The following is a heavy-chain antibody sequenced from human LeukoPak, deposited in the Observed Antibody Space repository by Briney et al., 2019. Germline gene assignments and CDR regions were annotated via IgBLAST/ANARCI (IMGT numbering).Heavy chain of an antibody. J-gene: IGHJ4*02. CDR1: GYTFTSYA. V-gene: IGHV1-3*01. CDR3: ARSRGYSYGWYFDY. Sequence: ASVKVSCKASGYTFTSYAMHWVRQAPGQRLEWMGWINAGNGNTKYSQKFQGRVTITRDTSASTAYMELSSLRSEDTAVYYCARSRGYSYGWYFDYWGQGTLVTVS. CDR2: INAGNGNT. D-gene: IGHD5-18*01.